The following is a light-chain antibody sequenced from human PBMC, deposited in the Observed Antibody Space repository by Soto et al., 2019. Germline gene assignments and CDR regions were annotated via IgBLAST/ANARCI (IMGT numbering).Light chain of an antibody. CDR3: GTWDSSLSSWV. J-gene: IGLJ3*02. CDR2: ENH. Sequence: QSVLPQPPSVSAATGEKVTISCSGSSSNIGNNYVSWYQQLPGTAPKLLIYENHKRPSGIPDRFSGSKSGTSATLGITGLQTGDEADYYCGTWDSSLSSWVFSGGTKVTVL. V-gene: IGLV1-51*02. CDR1: SSNIGNNY.